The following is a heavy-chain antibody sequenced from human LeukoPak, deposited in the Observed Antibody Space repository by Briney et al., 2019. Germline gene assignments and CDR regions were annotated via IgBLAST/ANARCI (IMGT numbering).Heavy chain of an antibody. J-gene: IGHJ3*02. CDR2: ISSTGITK. V-gene: IGHV3-48*03. Sequence: PGGSLRLSCAASGFTFSNFGLNWVRQAPGKGLQRVSFISSTGITKYYADSVRGRFTISRDNTRNSLFLQMSSLRAEDTAVYYCARDLVSGAYTFDTWGQGTVVTVSS. CDR3: ARDLVSGAYTFDT. D-gene: IGHD3-16*01. CDR1: GFTFSNFG.